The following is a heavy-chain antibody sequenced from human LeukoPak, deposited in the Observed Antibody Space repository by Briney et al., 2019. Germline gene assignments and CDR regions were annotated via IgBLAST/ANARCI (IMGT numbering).Heavy chain of an antibody. CDR2: IYYSGST. V-gene: IGHV4-59*01. D-gene: IGHD5-24*01. CDR3: ARARDGHINNWFDP. Sequence: PSETLSLTCTVSGGSFSTYYWSWIRQPPGKGLEWIGYIYYSGSTDYNPSLKSRVTMSLDTSKNQFSLKMSSVTAADTAVYYCARARDGHINNWFDPWGQGTLVTVSS. CDR1: GGSFSTYY. J-gene: IGHJ5*02.